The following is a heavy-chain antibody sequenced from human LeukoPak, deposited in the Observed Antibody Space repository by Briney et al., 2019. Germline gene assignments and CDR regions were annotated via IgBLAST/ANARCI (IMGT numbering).Heavy chain of an antibody. CDR2: INPNSGGT. D-gene: IGHD3-22*01. CDR1: GYTFTGYY. Sequence: GASVKVSCKASGYTFTGYYMHWVRQAPGQGLEWMGWINPNSGGTNYAQKFQGRVTMTRDTSISTAYMELSRLRSDDTAVYYCARDHFAGYYDSSGFRFDPWGQGTLVTVSS. CDR3: ARDHFAGYYDSSGFRFDP. V-gene: IGHV1-2*02. J-gene: IGHJ5*02.